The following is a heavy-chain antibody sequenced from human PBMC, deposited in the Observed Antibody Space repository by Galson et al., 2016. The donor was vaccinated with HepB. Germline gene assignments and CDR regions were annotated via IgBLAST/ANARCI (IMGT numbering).Heavy chain of an antibody. CDR3: ARVIDAFDI. CDR2: IIPISDTA. Sequence: SVKVSCKASGGTFSNYGISWVRQAPGQGLEWMGGIIPISDTADYAQNFQGRVTITADASTSTAYMELSSLRSEDTAVYYCARVIDAFDIWGQGTMLTVSS. J-gene: IGHJ3*02. V-gene: IGHV1-69*13. CDR1: GGTFSNYG.